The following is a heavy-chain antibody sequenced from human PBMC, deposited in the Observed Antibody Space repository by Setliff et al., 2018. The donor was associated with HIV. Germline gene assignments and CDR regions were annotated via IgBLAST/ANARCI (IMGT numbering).Heavy chain of an antibody. J-gene: IGHJ6*03. V-gene: IGHV4-59*11. CDR2: IYYSGST. CDR1: GGSISSHY. D-gene: IGHD6-19*01. Sequence: PSETLSLTCTVSGGSISSHYWSWIRQPPGKGLEWIGYIYYSGSTNYNPSLKSRVTISVDTSKNQFSLKLSSVTAADTAVYYCARSQWLPTRCYYYYMDVWGKGTTVTVSS. CDR3: ARSQWLPTRCYYYYMDV.